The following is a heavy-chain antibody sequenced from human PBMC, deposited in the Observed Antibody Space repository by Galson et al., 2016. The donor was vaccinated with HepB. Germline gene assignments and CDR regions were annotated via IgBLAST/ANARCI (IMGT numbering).Heavy chain of an antibody. Sequence: SLRLSCAASGFSFSNYGMHWVRQAPGKGLEWVAIIWYDGSKTYYAYSMRGRSTISRDNSNNTLYLQMDSLRTEDTAVYFCVRDGSRAWYFDDWGQGTLVTVAS. CDR2: IWYDGSKT. CDR3: VRDGSRAWYFDD. D-gene: IGHD1-14*01. V-gene: IGHV3-33*01. J-gene: IGHJ4*02. CDR1: GFSFSNYG.